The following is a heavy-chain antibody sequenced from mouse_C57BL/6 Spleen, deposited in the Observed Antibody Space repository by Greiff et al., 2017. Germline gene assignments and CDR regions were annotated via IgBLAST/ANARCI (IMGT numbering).Heavy chain of an antibody. CDR1: GYTFTSYW. Sequence: VQLQQPGAELVRPGTSVKLSCKASGYTFTSYWMHWVKQRPGHGLEWIGVIDPSDSYTNYNQKFKGKATLTVDTSASKAYMQLSSLTSEDSAVYYCARGWLLRVDDWGQGTTLTVSS. V-gene: IGHV1-59*01. J-gene: IGHJ2*01. CDR3: ARGWLLRVDD. CDR2: IDPSDSYT. D-gene: IGHD2-3*01.